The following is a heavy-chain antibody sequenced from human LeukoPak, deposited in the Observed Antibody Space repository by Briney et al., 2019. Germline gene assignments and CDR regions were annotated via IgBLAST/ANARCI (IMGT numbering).Heavy chain of an antibody. CDR3: ARGWSAISFYFQC. V-gene: IGHV3-23*01. J-gene: IGHJ4*02. Sequence: GGSLRLSCAASGFTFNNYAMSWVRLVPGKGLEWVSSITGSGDGTYYADSVKGRFTISRDTSQNTLSLQMNSLRDDDTAVYYCARGWSAISFYFQCWGQGTPVTVSS. CDR2: ITGSGDGT. CDR1: GFTFNNYA. D-gene: IGHD3-3*01.